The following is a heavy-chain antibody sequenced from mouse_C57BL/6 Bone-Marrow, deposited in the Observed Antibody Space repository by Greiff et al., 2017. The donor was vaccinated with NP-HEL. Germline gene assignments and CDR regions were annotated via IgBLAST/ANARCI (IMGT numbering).Heavy chain of an antibody. Sequence: QVQLQQSGAELARPGASVKLSCKASGYTFTSYTMHWVKQRPGQGLEWIGYINPSSGYTKYNQKFKDKDTLTADKSTSTAYMQLSSLTSEDSAVYYCARRGNWGTMDYWGQGTSVTVSS. CDR1: GYTFTSYT. J-gene: IGHJ4*01. V-gene: IGHV1-4*01. CDR3: ARRGNWGTMDY. D-gene: IGHD4-1*01. CDR2: INPSSGYT.